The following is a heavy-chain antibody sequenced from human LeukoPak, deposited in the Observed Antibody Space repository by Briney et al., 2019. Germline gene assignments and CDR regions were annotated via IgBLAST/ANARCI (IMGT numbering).Heavy chain of an antibody. CDR3: ARDLGILWSGEFPTNWFDP. CDR2: ISAYNGNT. J-gene: IGHJ5*02. D-gene: IGHD3-10*01. V-gene: IGHV1-18*01. Sequence: ASAKVSCKASGYTFTSYGISWVRQAPGQGLEWMGWISAYNGNTNYAQKLQGRVTMTTDTSTSTAYMELRSLRSDDTAVYYCARDLGILWSGEFPTNWFDPWGQGTLVTVSS. CDR1: GYTFTSYG.